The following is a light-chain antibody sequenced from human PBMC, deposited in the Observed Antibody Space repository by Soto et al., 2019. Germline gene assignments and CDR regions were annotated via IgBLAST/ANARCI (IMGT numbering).Light chain of an antibody. J-gene: IGKJ5*01. CDR3: QPLNSYPST. V-gene: IGKV1-9*01. Sequence: DIQLTQSPSFLSASVGDRVTITCRASQGLSSDLAWYQQKPGKAPKLLIYAASTLQSGVPSRFSGSGSGTEFTLTISSLQPEDFAPYYRQPLNSYPSTFGQGTRLAIK. CDR1: QGLSSD. CDR2: AAS.